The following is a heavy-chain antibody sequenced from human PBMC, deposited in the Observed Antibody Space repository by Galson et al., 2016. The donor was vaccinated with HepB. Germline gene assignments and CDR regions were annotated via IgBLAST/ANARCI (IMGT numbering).Heavy chain of an antibody. CDR3: AREGIVGATIRYFDY. D-gene: IGHD1-26*01. Sequence: SLRLSCAASGFTFSSYGMHWVRQAPGKGLEWVAVIWYDGSNKYYADSVKGRFTISRDNSKNTLYLQMNSLRAEDTAVYYCAREGIVGATIRYFDYWSQGTLVTVSS. CDR1: GFTFSSYG. CDR2: IWYDGSNK. J-gene: IGHJ4*02. V-gene: IGHV3-33*01.